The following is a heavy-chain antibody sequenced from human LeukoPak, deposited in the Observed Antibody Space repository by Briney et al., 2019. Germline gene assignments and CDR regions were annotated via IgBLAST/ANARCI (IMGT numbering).Heavy chain of an antibody. V-gene: IGHV3-15*01. J-gene: IGHJ4*02. D-gene: IGHD3-16*02. CDR1: GFTFRNAW. Sequence: PGGSLRLSCAASGFTFRNAWMSWVRQAPGKGREWVGRIKSKTDGGTTDYAAPVKGRFTISRDDTKNTLYLQMNSLKTEDTAVYYCTTRLTVTFGGVIVFDYWGQGTLVTVSS. CDR2: IKSKTDGGTT. CDR3: TTRLTVTFGGVIVFDY.